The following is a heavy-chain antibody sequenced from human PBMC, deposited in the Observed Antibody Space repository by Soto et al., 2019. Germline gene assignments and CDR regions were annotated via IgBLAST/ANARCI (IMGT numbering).Heavy chain of an antibody. CDR2: ISAHNGNT. D-gene: IGHD1-1*01. J-gene: IGHJ4*02. CDR3: ARGRYGDY. CDR1: GYTFTTYR. V-gene: IGHV1-18*01. Sequence: QVHLVQSGAEVKKPGASVKVSCQGSGYTFTTYRITWVRQAPGQGLEWMGWISAHNGNTNYAQKLQGRVTVTRDTSTSTAYMELRSLRYDDTALYYCARGRYGDYWGQGALVTVSS.